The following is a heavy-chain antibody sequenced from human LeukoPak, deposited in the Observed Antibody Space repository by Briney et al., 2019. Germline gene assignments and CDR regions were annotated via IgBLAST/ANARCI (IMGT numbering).Heavy chain of an antibody. J-gene: IGHJ6*02. D-gene: IGHD3-16*01. Sequence: SVKVSCKASGGTFSSYAISWVRQAPGQGLEWMGRIIPILGIANYAQKFQGRVTITADKSTSTAYMELSSLRSEDTAVYYCARVGLSSRGGRRLMWYGMDVWGQGTTVTVSS. V-gene: IGHV1-69*04. CDR1: GGTFSSYA. CDR2: IIPILGIA. CDR3: ARVGLSSRGGRRLMWYGMDV.